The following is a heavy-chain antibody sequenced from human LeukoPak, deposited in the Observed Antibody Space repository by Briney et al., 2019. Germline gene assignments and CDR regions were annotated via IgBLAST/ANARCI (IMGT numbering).Heavy chain of an antibody. D-gene: IGHD5-12*01. J-gene: IGHJ4*02. V-gene: IGHV4-59*01. Sequence: SETLSLTCTLSGGSISTYYWSWIRQPPGKGLEWIGYIYHSGSTNYNPSLKSRVTISVDTSKNQFSLKLSSVTAADTAAYYCARGGGYASPIGYWGQGALVTVSS. CDR3: ARGGGYASPIGY. CDR2: IYHSGST. CDR1: GGSISTYY.